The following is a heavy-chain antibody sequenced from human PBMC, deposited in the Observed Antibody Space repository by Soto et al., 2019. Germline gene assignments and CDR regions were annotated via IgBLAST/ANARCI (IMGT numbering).Heavy chain of an antibody. CDR2: ISWNSGSI. V-gene: IGHV3-9*01. CDR3: AKDITRTTVTTSAFDI. D-gene: IGHD4-17*01. CDR1: GFTFDDYA. J-gene: IGHJ3*02. Sequence: VQLVESGGGLVQPGRSLRLSCAASGFTFDDYAMHWVRQAPGKGLEWVSGISWNSGSIGYADSVKGRFTISRDNAKNSLYLQMNSLRAEDTALYYCAKDITRTTVTTSAFDIWGQGTMVTVSS.